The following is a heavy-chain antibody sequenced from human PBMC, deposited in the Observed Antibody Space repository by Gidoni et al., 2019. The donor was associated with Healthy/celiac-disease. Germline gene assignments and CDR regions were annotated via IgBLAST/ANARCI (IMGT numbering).Heavy chain of an antibody. V-gene: IGHV3-11*05. J-gene: IGHJ6*02. Sequence: QVQLVESGGGLVKPGGSLRLSCAASGFTFSDYYMSWIRQAPGKGLEWVSYISSSSSYTNYADSVKGRFTISRDNAKNSLYLQMNSLRAEDTAVYYCARWYYYDSSGYHPSYYYYGMDVWGQGTTVTVSS. CDR2: ISSSSSYT. CDR1: GFTFSDYY. CDR3: ARWYYYDSSGYHPSYYYYGMDV. D-gene: IGHD3-22*01.